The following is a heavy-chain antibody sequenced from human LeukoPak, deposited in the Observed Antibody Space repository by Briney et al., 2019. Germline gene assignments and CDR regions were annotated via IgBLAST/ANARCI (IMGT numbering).Heavy chain of an antibody. J-gene: IGHJ4*02. CDR2: ISSSSSYI. V-gene: IGHV3-21*01. CDR1: GFTFSSYS. Sequence: GGSLRLSCAASGFTFSSYSMNWVRQAPGKGLEWVSSISSSSSYIYYADSVKGRFTISRDNAKNSLYLQMNSLRAEDTAVYYCAGVVGGSTGGYFAYWGLGTLVTVSS. D-gene: IGHD2-15*01. CDR3: AGVVGGSTGGYFAY.